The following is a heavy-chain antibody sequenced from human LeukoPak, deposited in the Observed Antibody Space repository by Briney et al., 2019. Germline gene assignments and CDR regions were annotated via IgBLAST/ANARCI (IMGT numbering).Heavy chain of an antibody. CDR2: ISSSSSYI. Sequence: PGGSLRLSCAASGFTFGSYSMNWVRQAPGKGLEWVSSISSSSSYIYYADSVKGRFTISRDNAKNSLYLQMNSLRAEDTAVYYCARVQYGSGSYYTGGYYYGMDVWGQGTTVTVSS. CDR3: ARVQYGSGSYYTGGYYYGMDV. J-gene: IGHJ6*02. CDR1: GFTFGSYS. V-gene: IGHV3-21*01. D-gene: IGHD3-10*01.